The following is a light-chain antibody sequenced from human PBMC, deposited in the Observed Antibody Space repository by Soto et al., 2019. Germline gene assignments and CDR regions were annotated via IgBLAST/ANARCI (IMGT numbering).Light chain of an antibody. J-gene: IGKJ3*01. V-gene: IGKV2-28*01. Sequence: EIVMTQSPLSLPVTPGEPAAISCRSSQSLLYSNGYNYLGWYLQKPGQSPQLLIYLGSNRASGVPDRFSGSGSGTDFTLKISRVEAEDVGVYYCMQTLQTPFTFGPGTKVDIK. CDR2: LGS. CDR3: MQTLQTPFT. CDR1: QSLLYSNGYNY.